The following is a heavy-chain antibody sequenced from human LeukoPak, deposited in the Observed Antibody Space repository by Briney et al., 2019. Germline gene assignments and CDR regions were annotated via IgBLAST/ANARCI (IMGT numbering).Heavy chain of an antibody. CDR1: GDSVSLYY. Sequence: SETLSLTCTVSGDSVSLYYWSWIRQPPGKGLEWIGNMYYSGSTTYNPSLKSRITLSVDTSKNQFSLKLSSVTAADTAVYYCARGMFAFDLWGQGTMVTVSS. CDR3: ARGMFAFDL. V-gene: IGHV4-59*02. D-gene: IGHD3-10*02. CDR2: MYYSGST. J-gene: IGHJ3*01.